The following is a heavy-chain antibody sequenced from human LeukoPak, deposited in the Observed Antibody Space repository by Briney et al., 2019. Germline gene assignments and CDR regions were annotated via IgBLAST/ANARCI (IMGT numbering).Heavy chain of an antibody. CDR2: IIPIFGTA. J-gene: IGHJ5*02. CDR3: ARFSCLQLEHWFDP. V-gene: IGHV1-69*13. D-gene: IGHD1-1*01. Sequence: VASVKVSCKASGGTFSSYAISWVRQAPGQGLEWMGGIIPIFGTANYAQKFQGRVTITADESTSTAYMELSSLRSEDTAVYYCARFSCLQLEHWFDPWGQGTLVTVSS. CDR1: GGTFSSYA.